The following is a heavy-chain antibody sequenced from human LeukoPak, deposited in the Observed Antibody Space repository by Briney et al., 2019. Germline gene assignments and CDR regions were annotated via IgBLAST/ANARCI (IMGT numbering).Heavy chain of an antibody. J-gene: IGHJ4*02. V-gene: IGHV4-59*11. CDR1: GVSIGSHY. CDR2: VYNSGTT. CDR3: ARDAY. Sequence: SETLSLTCTVSGVSIGSHYWSWIRQSPGKGLEWIGCVYNSGTTVYNPSLTGRVTISVDTSKNQYSLNLRSVTAADTAVYYCARDAYWGQGILVTVSS.